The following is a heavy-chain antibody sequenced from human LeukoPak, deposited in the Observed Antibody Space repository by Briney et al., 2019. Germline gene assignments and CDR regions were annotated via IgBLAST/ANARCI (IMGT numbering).Heavy chain of an antibody. D-gene: IGHD3-3*01. CDR3: ARDGGGYYRRDYYYYMDV. CDR1: GGSISSSSYY. Sequence: SETLSLTCTVSGGSISSSSYYWSWIRQPPGKGLEWIGYIYSSGSTNYSPSLKSRVTISVDTSKKQFSLKLSSVTAADTAVYYCARDGGGYYRRDYYYYMDVWGKGTTVTVSS. J-gene: IGHJ6*03. V-gene: IGHV4-61*01. CDR2: IYSSGST.